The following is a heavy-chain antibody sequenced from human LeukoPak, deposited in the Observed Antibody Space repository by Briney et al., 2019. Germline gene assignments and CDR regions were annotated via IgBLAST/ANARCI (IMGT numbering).Heavy chain of an antibody. J-gene: IGHJ6*02. D-gene: IGHD3-9*01. CDR2: INPSGGGT. CDR1: GYTFTGYY. Sequence: ASVKVSCKASGYTFTGYYIHWVRQAPGQGLEWMGWINPSGGGTNSAQTFQGRVTMTRDTSISTAYMEVNRLRSDDTAVYYCARAQGITIFPVDGMDVWGQGATVTVSS. V-gene: IGHV1-2*02. CDR3: ARAQGITIFPVDGMDV.